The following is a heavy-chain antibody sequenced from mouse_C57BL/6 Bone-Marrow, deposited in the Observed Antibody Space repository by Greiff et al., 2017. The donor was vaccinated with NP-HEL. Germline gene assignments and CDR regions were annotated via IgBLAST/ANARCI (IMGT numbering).Heavy chain of an antibody. CDR2: IWGVGST. CDR3: ASGAY. CDR1: GFSLTSYG. V-gene: IGHV2-6*01. Sequence: QVQLKQSGPGLVAPSQSLSITCTVSGFSLTSYGVDWVRQSPGKGLEWLGVIWGVGSTNYNSALKSRLSISKDNSKGQVFLKMNSLQTDDTAMYYCASGAYWGQGTLVTVSA. J-gene: IGHJ3*01.